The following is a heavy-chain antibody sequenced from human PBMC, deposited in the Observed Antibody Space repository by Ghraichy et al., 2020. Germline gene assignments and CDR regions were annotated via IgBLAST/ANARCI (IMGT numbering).Heavy chain of an antibody. Sequence: GGSLRLSCAASGFIFNTYTMHWVRQGPGKGLEWVAVISYDGTNEYYADSVKGRFTISRDNSKNTLFLQMNSLRADDTGVYYCARDLVYCADHSCKDYWGQGTLVTVSS. V-gene: IGHV3-30-3*01. D-gene: IGHD2-8*02. CDR1: GFIFNTYT. J-gene: IGHJ4*02. CDR3: ARDLVYCADHSCKDY. CDR2: ISYDGTNE.